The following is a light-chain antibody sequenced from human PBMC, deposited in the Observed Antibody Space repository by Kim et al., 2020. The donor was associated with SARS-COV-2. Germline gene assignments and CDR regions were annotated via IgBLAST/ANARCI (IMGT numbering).Light chain of an antibody. CDR3: QSYGKSLGDWV. V-gene: IGLV1-40*01. CDR2: GNI. Sequence: RVTISCTGCVSIIGAGYDVHLYQHLPGTAPTLLSFGNINRPSGVPHRLSGSKSGPSASLAIPGLQAEDVADYSCQSYGKSLGDWVFGGGTQLTVL. J-gene: IGLJ3*02. CDR1: VSIIGAGYD.